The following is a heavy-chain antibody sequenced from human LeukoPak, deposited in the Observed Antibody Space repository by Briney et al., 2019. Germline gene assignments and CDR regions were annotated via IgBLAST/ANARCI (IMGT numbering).Heavy chain of an antibody. V-gene: IGHV4-59*11. Sequence: SETLSLTCIVSGGSITSHYWSWIRQPAGKGLEWIGYIHDTGNTNYNPSLRSRVTISVGTSKDQFSLRLSSVTAADTAVYYCARARVRSYSYDSDGSYTSDWIFDLWGRGTLVTVSS. D-gene: IGHD3-22*01. CDR1: GGSITSHY. J-gene: IGHJ2*01. CDR2: IHDTGNT. CDR3: ARARVRSYSYDSDGSYTSDWIFDL.